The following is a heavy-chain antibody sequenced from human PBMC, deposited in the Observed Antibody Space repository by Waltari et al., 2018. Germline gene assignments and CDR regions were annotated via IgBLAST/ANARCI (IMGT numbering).Heavy chain of an antibody. CDR2: IHPGGST. CDR3: ARLYWFGTTYYFDY. D-gene: IGHD3-10*01. V-gene: IGHV4-34*01. Sequence: QVQLQQGGARLLKPSETLTLTCTVSGVSFTGSYWSWIRQSPGTGLEWFGEIHPGGSTNYNPSLQSRVTMSVDTSKNQFSLRLTSVTAADTAVYYCARLYWFGTTYYFDYWGQGTLVTVSS. CDR1: GVSFTGSY. J-gene: IGHJ4*02.